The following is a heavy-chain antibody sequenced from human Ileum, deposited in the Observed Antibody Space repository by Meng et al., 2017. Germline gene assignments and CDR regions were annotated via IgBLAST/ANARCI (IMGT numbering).Heavy chain of an antibody. CDR3: AKGISVIPTAFDH. CDR1: EFTFNNFA. J-gene: IGHJ4*02. CDR2: LSASGRTP. D-gene: IGHD2/OR15-2a*01. Sequence: EVTLLESGGGRVQPGGSLTLSCVGSEFTFNNFAITWVRQTPGKGLEWVASLSASGRTPEYADSVKGRFTVSRDNSKNALFLHMTNLRVADTALYSCAKGISVIPTAFDHWGQGTLVTVSS. V-gene: IGHV3-23*01.